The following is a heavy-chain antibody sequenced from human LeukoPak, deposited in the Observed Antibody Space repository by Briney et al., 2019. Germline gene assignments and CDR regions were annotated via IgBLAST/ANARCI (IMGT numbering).Heavy chain of an antibody. V-gene: IGHV3-30*04. J-gene: IGHJ3*02. Sequence: PGGSLRLSCAASGFTFSSYAMHWVRQAPGKGLEWVAVISYDGSNKYYADSVKGRFTISGDNSKNTLYLQMNSLRAEDTAVYYCARGMATIMGAFDIWGQGTMVTVSS. CDR3: ARGMATIMGAFDI. CDR1: GFTFSSYA. D-gene: IGHD5-24*01. CDR2: ISYDGSNK.